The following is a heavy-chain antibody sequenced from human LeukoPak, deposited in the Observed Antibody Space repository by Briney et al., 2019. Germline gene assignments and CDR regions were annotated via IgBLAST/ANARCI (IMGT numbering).Heavy chain of an antibody. CDR2: FSYCLTS. V-gene: IGHV4-31*01. CDR1: GDSVTSGGYF. J-gene: IGHJ3*02. D-gene: IGHD2-21*02. CDR3: ARDVVVTSSPDAFDI. Sequence: PSETLSLTCTVSGDSVTSGGYFWTWIRQHRGKGLEWIVYFSYCLTSSYTPSLKSPVSISVDTSNNHFSLTLSSLTAADTAVYYCARDVVVTSSPDAFDIWGQGTMVTVSS.